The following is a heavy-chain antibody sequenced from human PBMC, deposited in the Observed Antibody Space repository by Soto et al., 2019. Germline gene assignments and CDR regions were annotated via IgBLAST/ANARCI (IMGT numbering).Heavy chain of an antibody. CDR2: ISGSGGST. CDR1: GFTFSSYA. D-gene: IGHD3-3*01. Sequence: GGSLRLSCAASGFTFSSYAMSWVRQAPGKGLEWVSAISGSGGSTYYADSVKGRFTISRDNSKNTLYLQMNSLRAEDTAVYYCAKEGITIFGVVNYYYYYGMDVWGQGTTVTVSS. J-gene: IGHJ6*02. V-gene: IGHV3-23*01. CDR3: AKEGITIFGVVNYYYYYGMDV.